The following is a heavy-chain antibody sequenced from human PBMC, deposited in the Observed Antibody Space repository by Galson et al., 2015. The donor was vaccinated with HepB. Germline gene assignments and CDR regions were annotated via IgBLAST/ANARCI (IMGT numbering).Heavy chain of an antibody. V-gene: IGHV1-18*04. J-gene: IGHJ6*03. CDR1: GYTFTSYG. Sequence: SVKVSCKASGYTFTSYGISWVRQAPGQGLEWMGWISTYNGNTNYAQKFQGRVTMTTDTSTSTAYMELRSLRSDDTAVYYCARVDYDFWSGYYSNYYYMAVWGKGTTVTVSS. D-gene: IGHD3-3*01. CDR3: ARVDYDFWSGYYSNYYYMAV. CDR2: ISTYNGNT.